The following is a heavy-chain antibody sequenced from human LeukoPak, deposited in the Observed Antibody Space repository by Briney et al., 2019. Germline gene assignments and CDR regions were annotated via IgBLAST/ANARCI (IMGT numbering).Heavy chain of an antibody. J-gene: IGHJ3*02. V-gene: IGHV3-30*02. CDR3: ARDLIAAAGNDAFDI. CDR2: IRFDGSNK. CDR1: GFTFSSFG. Sequence: GGSLRLSCGASGFTFSSFGMHWVRQAPGKGLEWVAFIRFDGSNKYYADSVKGRYTISRDNSKNTLYLQMNSLRAEDTAVYYCARDLIAAAGNDAFDIWGQGTMVTVSS. D-gene: IGHD6-13*01.